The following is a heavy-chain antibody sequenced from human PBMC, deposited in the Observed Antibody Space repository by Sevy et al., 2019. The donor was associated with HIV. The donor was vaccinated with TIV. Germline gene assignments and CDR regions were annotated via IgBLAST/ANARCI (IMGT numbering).Heavy chain of an antibody. CDR3: ARERQLVLDY. Sequence: SETLTLTCTVSGGSISSYYWSWIRQPPGKGLEWIGYIYYSGSTNYNPSLKRRVTISVDTSKSQFSLKLSSVTAADTAVYYCARERQLVLDYWGQGTLVTVSS. CDR2: IYYSGST. V-gene: IGHV4-59*01. J-gene: IGHJ4*02. CDR1: GGSISSYY. D-gene: IGHD6-13*01.